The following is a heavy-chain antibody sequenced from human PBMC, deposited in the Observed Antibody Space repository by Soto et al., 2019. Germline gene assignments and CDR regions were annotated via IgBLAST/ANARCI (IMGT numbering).Heavy chain of an antibody. D-gene: IGHD3-10*01. CDR2: SYYDGTTK. V-gene: IGHV3-33*06. Sequence: LVESGGGVVQPGTSLPLSCAASGVPFHASGLQWLRQPPGKGLECVAVSYYDGTTKYYAASVKGRFTLSRDNSKTSVYLKMHRQTVNGTAVYYCAKGSGVADSWGQGTLVTV. CDR1: GVPFHASG. CDR3: AKGSGVADS. J-gene: IGHJ5*01.